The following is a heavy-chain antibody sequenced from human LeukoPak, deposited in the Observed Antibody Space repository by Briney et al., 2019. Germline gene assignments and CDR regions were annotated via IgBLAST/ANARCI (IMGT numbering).Heavy chain of an antibody. V-gene: IGHV5-10-1*01. J-gene: IGHJ3*01. CDR2: IDPSDSYT. Sequence: GESLKISCKGSGYSLTSYWISWVRQMPGKGLEWMGRIDPSDSYTNYSPSFQGHVTISADKSISTAYLQWSSLKASDTAMYYCARPNITSYYDSRGYDAFDVWGQGTMVTVSS. CDR1: GYSLTSYW. D-gene: IGHD3-22*01. CDR3: ARPNITSYYDSRGYDAFDV.